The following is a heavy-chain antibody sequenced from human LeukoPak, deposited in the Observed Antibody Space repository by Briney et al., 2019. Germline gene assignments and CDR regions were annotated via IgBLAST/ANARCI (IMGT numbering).Heavy chain of an antibody. V-gene: IGHV4-59*01. CDR1: GGSISIYY. Sequence: SETLSLTCTVSGGSISIYYWSWIRQPPGKGLEWIGYIHYSGSTNYNASLKSGVTILADTSKNQFSVRLSSVTAADTAVYYCARVAYSGYVDYWGQGILVTVSS. CDR3: ARVAYSGYVDY. J-gene: IGHJ4*02. CDR2: IHYSGST. D-gene: IGHD5-12*01.